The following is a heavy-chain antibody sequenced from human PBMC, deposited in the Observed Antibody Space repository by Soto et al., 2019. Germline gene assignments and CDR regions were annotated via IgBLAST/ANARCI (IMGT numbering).Heavy chain of an antibody. CDR2: ISYDGSNK. CDR3: AKDLAFGGMDV. J-gene: IGHJ6*02. V-gene: IGHV3-30*18. D-gene: IGHD3-16*01. Sequence: GGSLRLSCAASGFTSTSYGMHWVRQAPGKGLEWVAVISYDGSNKYYADSVKGRFTISRDNSKNTLYLQMNSLRAEDTAVYYCAKDLAFGGMDVWGQGTTVTVSS. CDR1: GFTSTSYG.